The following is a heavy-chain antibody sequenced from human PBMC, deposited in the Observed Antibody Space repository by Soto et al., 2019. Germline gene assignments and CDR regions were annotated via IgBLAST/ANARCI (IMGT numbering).Heavy chain of an antibody. D-gene: IGHD1-26*01. CDR3: TTGVSYYVYYYYGMDV. V-gene: IGHV3-15*01. J-gene: IGHJ6*02. Sequence: PGGSLRLSCASSGFTFINAWMSWVRQAPGKGLEWVGRIKSKTDGGTTDYAAPVKGRFTISRDDSKNTLYLQMNSLKTEDTAVYYCTTGVSYYVYYYYGMDVWGQGTTVTVSS. CDR2: IKSKTDGGTT. CDR1: GFTFINAW.